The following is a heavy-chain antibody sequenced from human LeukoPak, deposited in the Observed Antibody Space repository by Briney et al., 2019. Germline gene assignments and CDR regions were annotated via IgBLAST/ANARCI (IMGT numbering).Heavy chain of an antibody. J-gene: IGHJ6*02. D-gene: IGHD5-12*01. CDR1: GGSFSGYY. V-gene: IGHV4-34*01. CDR2: INHSGST. CDR3: ARAFRYSGYDYYYYGMDV. Sequence: SETLSLTCAVYGGSFSGYYWSWIRQPPGKGLEWIGEINHSGSTNYNPSLKSRVTISVDTSKNQFSLKLSSVTAADTAVYYCARAFRYSGYDYYYYGMDVWGQGTTVTVSS.